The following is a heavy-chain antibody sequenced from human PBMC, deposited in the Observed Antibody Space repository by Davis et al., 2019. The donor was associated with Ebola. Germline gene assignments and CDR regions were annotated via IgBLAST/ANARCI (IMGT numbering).Heavy chain of an antibody. CDR1: GYSFTTYA. D-gene: IGHD3-10*01. V-gene: IGHV7-4-1*02. CDR3: ARSRGFLPFDF. CDR2: INTHTGIP. Sequence: ASSVKVSCKASGYSFTTYAIYWVRQAPGLGLELMGWINTHTGIPTFAQGFTGRFVFSLDTSVSTAYLQINSLKADDTAVYYCARSRGFLPFDFWGQGTLVTVSS. J-gene: IGHJ4*02.